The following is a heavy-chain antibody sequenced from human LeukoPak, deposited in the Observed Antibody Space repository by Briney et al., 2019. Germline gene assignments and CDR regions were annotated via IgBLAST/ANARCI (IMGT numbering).Heavy chain of an antibody. Sequence: SETLSLTCTVSGGSISSYYWSWIRQPPGKGLEWIGYIYYSGSTNYNPSLKSRVTISVDTSKNQFSLKLSSVTAADTAVYYCARDLKLIAAAGHAFDIWGQGTMVTVSS. CDR3: ARDLKLIAAAGHAFDI. V-gene: IGHV4-59*01. D-gene: IGHD6-13*01. J-gene: IGHJ3*02. CDR1: GGSISSYY. CDR2: IYYSGST.